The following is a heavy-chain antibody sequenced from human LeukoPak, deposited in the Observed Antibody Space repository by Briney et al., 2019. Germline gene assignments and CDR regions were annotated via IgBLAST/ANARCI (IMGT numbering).Heavy chain of an antibody. CDR1: GYTLTSYD. CDR2: MNPKSGNT. V-gene: IGHV1-8*03. CDR3: ARRAVDNSYYYYKDV. Sequence: ASVKVSCKASGYTLTSYDINWERQVTGQGLEWMGWMNPKSGNTGYAQKFQGRVTINRNTSISTAYMEVSSLRYEDTAVYYCARRAVDNSYYYYKDVWGKGTTVTVSS. J-gene: IGHJ6*03. D-gene: IGHD6-19*01.